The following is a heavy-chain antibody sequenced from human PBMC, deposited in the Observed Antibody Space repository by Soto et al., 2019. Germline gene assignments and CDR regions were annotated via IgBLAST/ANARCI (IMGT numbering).Heavy chain of an antibody. CDR1: GGSVNSYNYC. Sequence: QLQLQESGPGLVKPSETLSLTCTVSGGSVNSYNYCCGWIRQSPGKVLEWIGSVYYSGSTYYHQSFKSKVTISVDTSKNQFSLRLSSVTATDTAVYYCTRHINPAFDVWGQGTIVTVSP. CDR3: TRHINPAFDV. V-gene: IGHV4-39*01. CDR2: VYYSGST. J-gene: IGHJ3*01.